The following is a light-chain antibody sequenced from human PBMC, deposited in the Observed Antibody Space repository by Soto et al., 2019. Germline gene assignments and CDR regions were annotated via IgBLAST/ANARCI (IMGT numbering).Light chain of an antibody. CDR1: QSVSNY. V-gene: IGKV3-15*01. J-gene: IGKJ5*01. CDR3: QQYNHWPPIT. CDR2: SAS. Sequence: EIVMTQSPATLSVSPGETATLSCRASQSVSNYLAWYQEKPGRAPRLLIHSASNRATGVPVRFSGSGFGTEFTPTISRLQSEDSAIYYCQQYNHWPPITFGPGTRLEIK.